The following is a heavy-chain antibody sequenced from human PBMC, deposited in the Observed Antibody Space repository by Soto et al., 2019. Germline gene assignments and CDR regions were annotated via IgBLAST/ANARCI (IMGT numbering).Heavy chain of an antibody. D-gene: IGHD2-15*01. CDR3: VKDMYEGSSGGSPDY. Sequence: EVQLVESGGGLVQPGRSLRLSCAASGFTFYDFAMHWVRQAPGKGLGWVSRISGTRNIIDYADSVKGRFIISRDNAKNSLYLQMNSLRPEDTAFYYCVKDMYEGSSGGSPDYWGQGTLVTVSS. CDR2: ISGTRNII. V-gene: IGHV3-9*01. J-gene: IGHJ4*02. CDR1: GFTFYDFA.